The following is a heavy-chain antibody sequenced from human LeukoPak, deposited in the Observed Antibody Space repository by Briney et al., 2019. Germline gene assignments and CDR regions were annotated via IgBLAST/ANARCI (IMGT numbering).Heavy chain of an antibody. V-gene: IGHV4-31*03. J-gene: IGHJ3*02. CDR1: GGSISSGSYY. D-gene: IGHD3-16*01. Sequence: PSETLSLTCTVSGGSISSGSYYWSWIRQHPGKGLEWIGYIYYSGNTYYNPSLKSRVTISVDTSKNQFSLNLSSVTAADTAVYYCASSPPRIMITFGGFDTWGQGTMVTVSS. CDR3: ASSPPRIMITFGGFDT. CDR2: IYYSGNT.